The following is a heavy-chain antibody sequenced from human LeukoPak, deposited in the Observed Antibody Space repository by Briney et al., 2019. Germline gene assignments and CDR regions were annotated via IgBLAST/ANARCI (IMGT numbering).Heavy chain of an antibody. Sequence: ASVKVSCKASGYTFTGYYMHWVRQAPGQGLEWMGIINPSGGSTSYAQKFQGRVTMTRDTSTSTVYMELSSLRSEDTAVYYCATIEAYSSSWTYDAFDIWGQGTMVTVSS. CDR1: GYTFTGYY. CDR2: INPSGGST. CDR3: ATIEAYSSSWTYDAFDI. D-gene: IGHD6-13*01. V-gene: IGHV1-46*01. J-gene: IGHJ3*02.